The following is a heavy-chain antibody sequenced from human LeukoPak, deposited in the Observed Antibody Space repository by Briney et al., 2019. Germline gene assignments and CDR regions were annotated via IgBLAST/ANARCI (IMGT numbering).Heavy chain of an antibody. CDR3: ARAAGDGYNTEFDY. V-gene: IGHV3-48*03. J-gene: IGHJ4*02. CDR1: GSIFNNYE. D-gene: IGHD5-24*01. CDR2: ISGSGMSI. Sequence: GGSLRLSCEASGSIFNNYEMNWVRQAPGKGLEWVSYISGSGMSIYYADSVKGRFTISRDNAKNSLYLQMNSLRAEDTAVYYCARAAGDGYNTEFDYWGQGTLVTVSS.